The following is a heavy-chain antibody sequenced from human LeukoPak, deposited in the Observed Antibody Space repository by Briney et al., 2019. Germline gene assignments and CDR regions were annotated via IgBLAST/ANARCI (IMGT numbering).Heavy chain of an antibody. V-gene: IGHV3-15*01. CDR2: IKSNSDGGTT. Sequence: GGSLRLSFGASGFSFIGALMSWVRQAPGKGLEWVGRIKSNSDGGTTDSAAPVKGRFTISRDDSKNTLFLQMNRLRTEDTAVYYCTTVQFARLISFDHWGQGPLVTVSS. CDR3: TTVQFARLISFDH. CDR1: GFSFIGAL. D-gene: IGHD6-25*01. J-gene: IGHJ4*02.